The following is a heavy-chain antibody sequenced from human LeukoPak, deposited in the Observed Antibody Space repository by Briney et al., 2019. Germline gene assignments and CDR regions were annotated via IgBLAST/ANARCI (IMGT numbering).Heavy chain of an antibody. V-gene: IGHV4-34*01. D-gene: IGHD6-19*01. J-gene: IGHJ3*02. CDR3: ARHNSSGWYWHDAFDI. Sequence: KASETLSLTCAVYGGSFSGYYWSWIRQPPGKGLEWIGEINHSGSTNYNPSLKSRVTISIDTSKNQFSLKLSSVTAADTAVYYCARHNSSGWYWHDAFDIWGQGTMVTVSS. CDR2: INHSGST. CDR1: GGSFSGYY.